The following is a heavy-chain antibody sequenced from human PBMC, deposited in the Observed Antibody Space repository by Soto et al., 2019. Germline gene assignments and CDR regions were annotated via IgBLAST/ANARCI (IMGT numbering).Heavy chain of an antibody. Sequence: SETLSLTCTVSGGSISSYYWSWIRQPPGKGLEWIGYIYYSATTNYNPSLKSRVTISVDTSKNQFSLKLSSVTAADTAVYYCARASSSLYNWFDPWGQGTLVTVSS. CDR1: GGSISSYY. D-gene: IGHD6-13*01. CDR3: ARASSSLYNWFDP. CDR2: IYYSATT. V-gene: IGHV4-59*12. J-gene: IGHJ5*02.